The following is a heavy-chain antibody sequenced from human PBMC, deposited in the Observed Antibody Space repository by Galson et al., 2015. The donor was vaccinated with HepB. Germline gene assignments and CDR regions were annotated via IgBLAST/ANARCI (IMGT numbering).Heavy chain of an antibody. D-gene: IGHD5/OR15-5a*01. V-gene: IGHV3-30*02. CDR3: ATTFVYDPDY. CDR2: VQNDGNDR. CDR1: GFTFRNYG. J-gene: IGHJ4*02. Sequence: SLRLSCAASGFTFRNYGMHWVRQAPGKGLEWVAFVQNDGNDRYYADSVEGRFSISRDNSKNTVFLQMSSLRDEDTAVYYCATTFVYDPDYWGQGTLVTVSS.